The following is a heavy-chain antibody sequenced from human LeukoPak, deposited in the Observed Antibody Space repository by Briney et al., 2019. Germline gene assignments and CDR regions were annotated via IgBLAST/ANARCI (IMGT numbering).Heavy chain of an antibody. Sequence: GGSLRLSRAASGFTFNNYNMNWVRQTPGKGLEWVSSITRDSIYTFYADSVRGRFTISRDNAKNSLYLQMNSLRAGDTAVYYCARAAYSSTWYSRYFDLWGRGTLVTVSS. V-gene: IGHV3-21*01. D-gene: IGHD6-13*01. CDR3: ARAAYSSTWYSRYFDL. CDR2: ITRDSIYT. J-gene: IGHJ2*01. CDR1: GFTFNNYN.